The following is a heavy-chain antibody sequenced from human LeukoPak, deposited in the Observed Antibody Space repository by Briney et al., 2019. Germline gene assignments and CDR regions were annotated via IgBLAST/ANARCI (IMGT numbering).Heavy chain of an antibody. Sequence: PSETLSLTCTVSGGSISSYYWSWIRQPPGKGLEWIGYIYYSGSTNYNPSLKSRVTISVDTSKNQFSLKLSSVTAADTAVYYCARSPEWLLIKYYYYYGMDVWGQGTTVTVSS. J-gene: IGHJ6*02. V-gene: IGHV4-59*01. D-gene: IGHD3-3*01. CDR1: GGSISSYY. CDR3: ARSPEWLLIKYYYYYGMDV. CDR2: IYYSGST.